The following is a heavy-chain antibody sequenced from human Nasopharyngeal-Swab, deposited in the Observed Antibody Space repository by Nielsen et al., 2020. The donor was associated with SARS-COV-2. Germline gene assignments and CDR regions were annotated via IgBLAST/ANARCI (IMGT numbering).Heavy chain of an antibody. CDR3: ARLSIVVVTAIPARFDY. Sequence: GESLKISCKGSGYSFTSYWIGWVRQMPGKGLEWMGIIYPGDSDTGYSPSFQGQVTISADKSISTAYLQWSSLKASDTAMYYCARLSIVVVTAIPARFDYWGQGTLVTVSS. CDR1: GYSFTSYW. V-gene: IGHV5-51*01. CDR2: IYPGDSDT. J-gene: IGHJ4*02. D-gene: IGHD2-21*02.